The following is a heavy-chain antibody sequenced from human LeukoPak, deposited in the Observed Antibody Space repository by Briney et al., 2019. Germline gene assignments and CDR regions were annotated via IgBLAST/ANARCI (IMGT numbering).Heavy chain of an antibody. CDR3: TRDTGTTGEVKFDP. V-gene: IGHV4-59*12. CDR2: IYSSGST. CDR1: GGSIRGYY. D-gene: IGHD4-17*01. J-gene: IGHJ5*02. Sequence: SETLSLTCSVSGGSIRGYYWSWIRQPPGKGLEWIGYIYSSGSTNYNPSLKRRVTMSVDTSKSQFSLNLMSVTAADTAVYYCTRDTGTTGEVKFDPWDQGTLVTVSS.